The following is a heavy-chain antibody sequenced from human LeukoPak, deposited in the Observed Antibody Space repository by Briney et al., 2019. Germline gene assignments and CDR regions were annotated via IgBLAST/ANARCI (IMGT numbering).Heavy chain of an antibody. CDR3: TRRGTATTERFDY. J-gene: IGHJ4*02. CDR2: IYYSGST. V-gene: IGHV4-39*01. CDR1: GGSISSGNW. Sequence: SGTLSLTCAVSGGSISSGNWWSWIRQPPGKGLEWIGSIYYSGSTYYNPSLKSRVTISVDTSKNQFSLTLSSVTAADTAVYYCTRRGTATTERFDYWGQGTLVTVSS. D-gene: IGHD4-11*01.